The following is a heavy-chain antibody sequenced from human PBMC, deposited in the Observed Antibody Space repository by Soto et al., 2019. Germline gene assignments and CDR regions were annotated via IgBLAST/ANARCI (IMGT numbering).Heavy chain of an antibody. CDR1: GFTFSDSW. CDR2: IKQDGSEK. J-gene: IGHJ6*02. D-gene: IGHD3-10*01. CDR3: TSPIMVRGVIIDYYYYGMDV. Sequence: GGSLRLSCAASGFTFSDSWMDWVRQAPGKGPEWVANIKQDGSEKNYVDSVKGRFIISRDDSKNTAYLQMNSLKTEDTAVYYCTSPIMVRGVIIDYYYYGMDVWGQGATVTVSS. V-gene: IGHV3-7*03.